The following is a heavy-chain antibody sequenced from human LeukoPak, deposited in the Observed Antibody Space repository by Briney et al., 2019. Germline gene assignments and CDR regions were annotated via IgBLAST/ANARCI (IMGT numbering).Heavy chain of an antibody. J-gene: IGHJ4*02. CDR3: ARDFGRAYGDKFDY. CDR2: INPNSGGT. V-gene: IGHV1-2*02. D-gene: IGHD4-17*01. CDR1: GYTFTGYD. Sequence: ASVKVSCKASGYTFTGYDMHWVRQAPGQRLEWVGWINPNSGGTHYAQKFQGRVTMTRDTSISTAYMEVSSLRSDDTAVYYCARDFGRAYGDKFDYWGQGTLVTVSS.